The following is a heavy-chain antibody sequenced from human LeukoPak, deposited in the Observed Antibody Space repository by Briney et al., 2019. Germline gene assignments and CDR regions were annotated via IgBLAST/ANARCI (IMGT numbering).Heavy chain of an antibody. J-gene: IGHJ4*02. CDR2: INVEGDYI. CDR1: GFSVSGFW. D-gene: IGHD3-22*01. CDR3: ARDLTGPYDH. V-gene: IGHV3-74*01. Sequence: GGSLRLSCAASGFSVSGFWMHWVRQAPGKELVWVARINVEGDYIDYAESVRGRFTISRDSAKNTLYLQVNSVRAEDTAVYSCARDLTGPYDHWGQGTLVTVSS.